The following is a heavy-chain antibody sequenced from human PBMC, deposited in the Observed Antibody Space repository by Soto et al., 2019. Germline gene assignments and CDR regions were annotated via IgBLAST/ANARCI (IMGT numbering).Heavy chain of an antibody. V-gene: IGHV5-10-1*01. CDR2: IDPSDSQT. CDR3: ARQMYDSDTRPNCHYYFDS. D-gene: IGHD3-22*01. Sequence: GESLKISCKGSGYSFAGYWITWVRQKPGKGLEWMGRIDPSDSQTYYSPSFRGHVTISATKSITTVFLQWSSLRASDTAMYYCARQMYDSDTRPNCHYYFDSWGQGTPVTVSS. CDR1: GYSFAGYW. J-gene: IGHJ4*02.